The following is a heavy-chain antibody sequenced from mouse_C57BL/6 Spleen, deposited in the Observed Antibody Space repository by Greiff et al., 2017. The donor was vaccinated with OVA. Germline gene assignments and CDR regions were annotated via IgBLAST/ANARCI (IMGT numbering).Heavy chain of an antibody. CDR3: ARGTIYYDYPYYFDY. D-gene: IGHD2-4*01. V-gene: IGHV5-17*01. CDR1: GFTSSDYG. Sequence: EVKLVESGGGLVKPGGSLKLSCAASGFTSSDYGMHWVRQAPEKGLEWVAYISSGSSTIYYADTVKGRFTISRDNAKNTLFLQMTSLRSEDTAMYYCARGTIYYDYPYYFDYWGQGTTLTVSS. CDR2: ISSGSSTI. J-gene: IGHJ2*01.